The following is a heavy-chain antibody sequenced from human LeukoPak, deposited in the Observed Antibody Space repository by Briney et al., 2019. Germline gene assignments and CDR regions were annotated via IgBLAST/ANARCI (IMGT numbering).Heavy chain of an antibody. CDR1: GFMFSKYA. D-gene: IGHD3-22*01. Sequence: GGSLRLSCAASGFMFSKYAMSWVRQAPRKGLEWVSYISSSSSTIYYADSVKGRFTISRDNAKNSLYLQMNSLRAEDTAVYYCARGSTYYDSSGQVPFDYWGQGTLVTVSS. CDR3: ARGSTYYDSSGQVPFDY. V-gene: IGHV3-48*01. CDR2: ISSSSSTI. J-gene: IGHJ4*02.